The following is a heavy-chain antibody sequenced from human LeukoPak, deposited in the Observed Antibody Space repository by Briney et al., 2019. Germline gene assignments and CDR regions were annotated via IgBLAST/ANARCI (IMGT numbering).Heavy chain of an antibody. CDR1: GYSFTTNW. V-gene: IGHV5-51*01. Sequence: GESLKISCKGSGYSFTTNWIGWVRQMPGKGLEWMGIIYPGDSDTRYSPSFQGQVTISADKSISTAYLQWSSLKASDTAMYYCARSQVQYYYDSSGYYYFDYWGQGTLVTVSS. CDR3: ARSQVQYYYDSSGYYYFDY. J-gene: IGHJ4*02. CDR2: IYPGDSDT. D-gene: IGHD3-22*01.